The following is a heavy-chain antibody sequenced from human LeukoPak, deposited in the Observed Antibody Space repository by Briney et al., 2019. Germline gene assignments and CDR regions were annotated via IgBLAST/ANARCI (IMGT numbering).Heavy chain of an antibody. CDR1: GFTLTSSA. V-gene: IGHV1-58*02. CDR3: AADPYDYGDYVLFY. CDR2: IVVCSGNT. D-gene: IGHD4-17*01. J-gene: IGHJ4*02. Sequence: GASVKVSSKASGFTLTSSATQWVRPARGQRGEWIGWIVVCSGNTNYAQKFQERVAITRHMSTITAYMELCRRRSEDTAVYYCAADPYDYGDYVLFYWGEGTLVTVSS.